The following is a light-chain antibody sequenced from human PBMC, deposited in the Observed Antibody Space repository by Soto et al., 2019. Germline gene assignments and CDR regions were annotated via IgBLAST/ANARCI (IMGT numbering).Light chain of an antibody. Sequence: QSALTQPASVSGSPGQSITISCTRASSGVGNYSYVSWYQQHPGRVPKLMIYDVNYRPSGVSNRFSGSESGNTASLTISGLQTEAEADFYCTSYTSSNTFYVFGTGTKLTVL. CDR2: DVN. CDR3: TSYTSSNTFYV. CDR1: SSGVGNYSY. J-gene: IGLJ1*01. V-gene: IGLV2-14*03.